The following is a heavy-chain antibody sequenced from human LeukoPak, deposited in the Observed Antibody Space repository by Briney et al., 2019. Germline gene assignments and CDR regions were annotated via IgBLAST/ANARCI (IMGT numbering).Heavy chain of an antibody. J-gene: IGHJ4*02. V-gene: IGHV3-30*02. Sequence: GGSLRLSCAASGFTFSSFGMHWVRQAPGKGLEWVAFIRYDGSNKYYADSVKGRFTISRDNSKNTLYLQMNSLRAEDTAVYYCASMKRYSYGLDYWGQGTLVTVSS. CDR1: GFTFSSFG. D-gene: IGHD5-18*01. CDR3: ASMKRYSYGLDY. CDR2: IRYDGSNK.